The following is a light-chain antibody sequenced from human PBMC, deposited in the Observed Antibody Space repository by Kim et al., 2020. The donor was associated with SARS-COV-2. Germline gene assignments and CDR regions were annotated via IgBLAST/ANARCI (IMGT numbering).Light chain of an antibody. CDR3: QQHCGKSLT. Sequence: EIVLTQSPGTLSLSPGERATLSCRASQSVSSSYLAWYQQKPGQAPRLLIYGASSRDTGIPERFSGSGSGTDFTLTISRLEPEDFAAYYCQQHCGKSLTFGQGTKVDIK. J-gene: IGKJ1*01. CDR2: GAS. V-gene: IGKV3-20*01. CDR1: QSVSSSY.